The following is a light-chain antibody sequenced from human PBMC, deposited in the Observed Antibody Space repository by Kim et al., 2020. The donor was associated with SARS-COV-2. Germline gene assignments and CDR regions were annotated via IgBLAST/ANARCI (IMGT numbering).Light chain of an antibody. CDR3: SSYTSSSTLYV. Sequence: QSLTISCTGTSSDVVGYNYFSWYQQHPGKAPKLMIYDVSNRPSGVSNRFSGSKSGNTASLTISGLQAEDEADYYCSSYTSSSTLYVFGTGTKVTVL. J-gene: IGLJ1*01. CDR1: SSDVVGYNY. V-gene: IGLV2-14*03. CDR2: DVS.